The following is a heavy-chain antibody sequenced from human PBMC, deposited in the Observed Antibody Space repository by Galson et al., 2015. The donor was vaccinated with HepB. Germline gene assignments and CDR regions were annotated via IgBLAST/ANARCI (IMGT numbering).Heavy chain of an antibody. Sequence: SLRLSCAASGFTFGDYAMSWVRQAPGKGLEWVGFIRSKAYGGTTEYAASVKGRFTISRDDSKSIAYLQMNSLKTEDTAVYYCTRVAWELLRRTGFDYWGQGTLVTVSS. CDR2: IRSKAYGGTT. J-gene: IGHJ4*02. V-gene: IGHV3-49*04. CDR1: GFTFGDYA. D-gene: IGHD1-26*01. CDR3: TRVAWELLRRTGFDY.